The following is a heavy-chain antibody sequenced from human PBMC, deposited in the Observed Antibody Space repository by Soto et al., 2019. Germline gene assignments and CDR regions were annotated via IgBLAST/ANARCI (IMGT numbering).Heavy chain of an antibody. CDR2: IYHSGTT. J-gene: IGHJ6*02. CDR1: GGSISSGGYY. V-gene: IGHV4-31*03. D-gene: IGHD3-10*01. CDR3: ARGGWLGVYYYGMDV. Sequence: PSETLSLTCTVSGGSISSGGYYWSWIRQHPGKGLEWIGYIYHSGTTYYNPSLKSRVTISVDTSKNQFSLKLTSVTAADTAVYYCARGGWLGVYYYGMDVWGQGTTVTVSS.